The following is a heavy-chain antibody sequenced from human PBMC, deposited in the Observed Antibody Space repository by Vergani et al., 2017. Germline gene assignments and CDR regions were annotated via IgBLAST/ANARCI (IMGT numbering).Heavy chain of an antibody. Sequence: EVQLVQSGAEVKKPGESLRISCKGSGYSFTSYWISWVRQMPGKGLEWMGRIDPSDSYTNYSPSFQGHVTISADKSISTAYLQWSSLKASDTAMYYCARHSTRYSSSSGXFQHWGQGTLVTVSS. CDR3: ARHSTRYSSSSGXFQH. CDR2: IDPSDSYT. D-gene: IGHD6-6*01. CDR1: GYSFTSYW. J-gene: IGHJ1*01. V-gene: IGHV5-10-1*03.